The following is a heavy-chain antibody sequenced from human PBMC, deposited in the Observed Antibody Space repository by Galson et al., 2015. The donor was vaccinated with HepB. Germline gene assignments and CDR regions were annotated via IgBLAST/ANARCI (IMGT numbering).Heavy chain of an antibody. CDR1: GFTFSGSA. CDR2: IRSKTNNHAT. J-gene: IGHJ4*02. Sequence: SLRLSCAASGFTFSGSAMHWVRQASGKGLEWVGRIRSKTNNHATTYAASVKGRFTISRDDSKNTTYLQMNSLKTEDTAVYYCTRPGESYYWGQGALVTVSS. D-gene: IGHD7-27*01. V-gene: IGHV3-73*01. CDR3: TRPGESYY.